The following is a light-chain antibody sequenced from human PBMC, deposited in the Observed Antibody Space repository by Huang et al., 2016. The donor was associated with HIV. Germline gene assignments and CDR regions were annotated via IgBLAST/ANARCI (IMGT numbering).Light chain of an antibody. J-gene: IGKJ4*01. CDR2: GSS. CDR1: RSVSTH. CDR3: HQYNNWLLS. Sequence: EIVMTQSPATLSVSPGQRVTLSCRANRSVSTHLAWYQQRHGQAPRLLIYGSSTRAPGIPARFSGSGSGTDFSLTISSLQSEDFALYYCHQYNNWLLSCGGGTRV. V-gene: IGKV3-15*01.